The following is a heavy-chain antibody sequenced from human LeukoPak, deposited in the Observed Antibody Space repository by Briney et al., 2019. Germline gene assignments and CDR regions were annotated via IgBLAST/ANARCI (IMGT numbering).Heavy chain of an antibody. CDR1: GFTFSSYS. Sequence: GGSLRLSCAASGFTFSSYSMNWVRQAPGKGLEWVSSISSRSSYIYYADSVKGRFTISRDNAKNSLYLQMNSLRAEDTAVYYCARGPYGSGFLNWFDPWGQGTLVTVSS. J-gene: IGHJ5*02. D-gene: IGHD3-10*01. V-gene: IGHV3-21*01. CDR3: ARGPYGSGFLNWFDP. CDR2: ISSRSSYI.